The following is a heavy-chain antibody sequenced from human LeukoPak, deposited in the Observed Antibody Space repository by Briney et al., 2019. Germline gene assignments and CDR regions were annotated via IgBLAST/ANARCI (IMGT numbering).Heavy chain of an antibody. Sequence: PGRSLRLSCAASGFTFSSYAMHWVRQAPGKGLEWVAVISYDGSNKYYADSVKGRFTISRDNSKNTLYLQMNSLRAEDTAVYYCATISGYGDYPINDYWGQGTLVTVSS. CDR2: ISYDGSNK. CDR1: GFTFSSYA. V-gene: IGHV3-30-3*01. J-gene: IGHJ4*02. D-gene: IGHD4-17*01. CDR3: ATISGYGDYPINDY.